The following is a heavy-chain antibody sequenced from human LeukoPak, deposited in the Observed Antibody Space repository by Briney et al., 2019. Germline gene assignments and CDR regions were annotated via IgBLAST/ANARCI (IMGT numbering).Heavy chain of an antibody. CDR2: IYYGGST. D-gene: IGHD2-15*01. Sequence: PSETLSLTCTVSGGSISSGDYYWGWIRQPPGKGLEWIESIYYGGSTYYNPSLKSRVTISVDTSMNQFSLKLSFVTTADTAVYYCARALGYCSGGSCTRGYNWFDPWGQGTLVTVPS. CDR3: ARALGYCSGGSCTRGYNWFDP. J-gene: IGHJ5*02. CDR1: GGSISSGDYY. V-gene: IGHV4-39*01.